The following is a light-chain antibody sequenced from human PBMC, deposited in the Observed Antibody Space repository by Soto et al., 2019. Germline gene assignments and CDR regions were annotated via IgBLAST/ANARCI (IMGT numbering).Light chain of an antibody. Sequence: QSVLTQPPSASGSPGQSVTISCTGTSSDVGGYNYVSWYQQHPGKAPKLMIYEVSKRPSGVPDRFSGSKSGNTASLTVSGLQAEDEADYYCSSYAGSNNFFYVFGTGTKGTVL. CDR2: EVS. CDR1: SSDVGGYNY. CDR3: SSYAGSNNFFYV. J-gene: IGLJ1*01. V-gene: IGLV2-8*01.